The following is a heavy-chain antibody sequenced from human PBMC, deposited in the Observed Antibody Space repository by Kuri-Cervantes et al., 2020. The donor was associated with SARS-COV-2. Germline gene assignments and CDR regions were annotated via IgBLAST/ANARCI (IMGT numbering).Heavy chain of an antibody. Sequence: GGSLRLSCAASGFTFSSYWMSWVRQAPGKGLEWVANIKQDGSEKYYVDSVKGRFTISRDNAKNSLYLQMNSLRAEDTAVYYCARDGRGENWYFDLWGRGTLVTVSS. V-gene: IGHV3-7*01. CDR2: IKQDGSEK. D-gene: IGHD1-26*01. CDR3: ARDGRGENWYFDL. J-gene: IGHJ2*01. CDR1: GFTFSSYW.